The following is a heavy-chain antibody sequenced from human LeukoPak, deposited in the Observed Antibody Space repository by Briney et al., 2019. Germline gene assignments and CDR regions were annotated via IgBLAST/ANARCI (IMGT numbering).Heavy chain of an antibody. CDR1: GYTLTELS. Sequence: GASVKVSCKVSGYTLTELSMHWVRQAPGKGLEWMGGFDPEDGETIYAQKFQGRVTMTEDTSTDTAYMELSSLRSEDTAVYYCATAGGYDYTYYFDYWGQGTLVTVSS. V-gene: IGHV1-24*01. CDR2: FDPEDGET. CDR3: ATAGGYDYTYYFDY. D-gene: IGHD5-12*01. J-gene: IGHJ4*02.